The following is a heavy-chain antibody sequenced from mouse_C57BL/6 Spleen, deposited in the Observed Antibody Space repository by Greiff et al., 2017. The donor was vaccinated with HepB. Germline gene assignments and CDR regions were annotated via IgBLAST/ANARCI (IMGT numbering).Heavy chain of an antibody. Sequence: EVQLQESGPGMVKPSQSLSLTCTVTGYSITSGYDWHWIRHFPGNKLEWMGYISYSGSTNYNPSLKSRISITHDTSKNHFFLKLNSVTTEDTATYYCARASLTVCWAMDYWGQGTSVTVSS. V-gene: IGHV3-1*01. J-gene: IGHJ4*01. CDR1: GYSITSGYD. CDR2: ISYSGST. CDR3: ARASLTVCWAMDY. D-gene: IGHD4-1*01.